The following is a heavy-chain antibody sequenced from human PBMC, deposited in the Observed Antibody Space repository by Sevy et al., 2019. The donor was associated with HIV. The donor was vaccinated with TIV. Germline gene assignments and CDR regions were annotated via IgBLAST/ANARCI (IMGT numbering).Heavy chain of an antibody. Sequence: VGSLRLSCAASGFTFSAYGMHWVRQAPGKGLEWVAFIRYDGSNKFYADSVKGRFTISRDNSNNMMYLQMNSLRGEDTAVYYCATRWTPGYWGQGTLVTVSS. J-gene: IGHJ4*02. V-gene: IGHV3-30*02. CDR3: ATRWTPGY. D-gene: IGHD1-1*01. CDR2: IRYDGSNK. CDR1: GFTFSAYG.